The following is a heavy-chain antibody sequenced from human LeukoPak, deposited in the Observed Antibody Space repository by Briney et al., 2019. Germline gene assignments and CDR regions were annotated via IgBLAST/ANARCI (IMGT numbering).Heavy chain of an antibody. CDR3: ARDYLVYDFWSGYPPSDAEAYYYGMDV. J-gene: IGHJ6*02. D-gene: IGHD3-3*01. Sequence: PGGSLRLSCAASGFTFSDYYMSWIRQAPGKGLEWVSYISSSSSYTNYAGSVKGRFTISRDNAKNSLYLQMNSLRAEDTAVYYCARDYLVYDFWSGYPPSDAEAYYYGMDVWGQGTTVTVSS. CDR1: GFTFSDYY. V-gene: IGHV3-11*06. CDR2: ISSSSSYT.